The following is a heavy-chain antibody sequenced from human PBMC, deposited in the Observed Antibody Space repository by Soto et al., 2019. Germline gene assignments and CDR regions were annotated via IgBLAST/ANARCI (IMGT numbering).Heavy chain of an antibody. J-gene: IGHJ4*02. CDR1: GFTFSSYA. D-gene: IGHD6-19*01. CDR3: VSRSSGWSFDY. V-gene: IGHV3-23*01. Sequence: EVQLLESGGGLVQPGGSLRLSCAASGFTFSSYAMSWVRQAPGKGLEWVSVISGSGGSTYYADSVKGRFTISRDNSKNTLYLQLNSLRAEDTAVYYGVSRSSGWSFDYWGQGTLVTVSS. CDR2: ISGSGGST.